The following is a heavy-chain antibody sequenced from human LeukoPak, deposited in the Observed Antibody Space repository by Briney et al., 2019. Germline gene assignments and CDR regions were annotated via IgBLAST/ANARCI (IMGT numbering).Heavy chain of an antibody. CDR2: ITGSGSGA. J-gene: IGHJ4*02. D-gene: IGHD1-7*01. Sequence: GGSLRLSCTASGFTFSSHAMTWVRQAAGKGLQWVSSITGSGSGAYYADSVKGRFTISRDNSKNTLYLQMNSLRAEDTAVYYCAKDSGSITGTTFSYWGQGTLVTVSS. CDR3: AKDSGSITGTTFSY. CDR1: GFTFSSHA. V-gene: IGHV3-23*01.